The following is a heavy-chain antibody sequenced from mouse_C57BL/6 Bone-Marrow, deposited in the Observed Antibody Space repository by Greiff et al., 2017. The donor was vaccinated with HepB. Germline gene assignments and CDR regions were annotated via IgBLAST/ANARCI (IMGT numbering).Heavy chain of an antibody. J-gene: IGHJ4*01. Sequence: EVQLLESGGGLVQPGGSLKLSCAASGIDFSRYWMSWVRRAPGKGLEWIGEINPDSSTINYAPSLKDKFIISRDNAKNTLYLQMSKVRSEDTALYYCARNKEFDYYGSSYYAMDYWGQGTSVTVSS. CDR3: ARNKEFDYYGSSYYAMDY. V-gene: IGHV4-1*01. CDR1: GIDFSRYW. CDR2: INPDSSTI. D-gene: IGHD1-1*01.